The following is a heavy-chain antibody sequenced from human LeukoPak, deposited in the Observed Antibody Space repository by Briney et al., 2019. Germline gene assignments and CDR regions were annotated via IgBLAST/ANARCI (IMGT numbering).Heavy chain of an antibody. CDR1: GVSISSSY. D-gene: IGHD6-25*01. Sequence: SETLSLTCAVSGVSISSSYWSWIRQPPRKGLEWMGYIYYSGNTNYNPSLKSRVAMSIDTSKNQFSLKLTSVTAADTALYYCARDGSGSSADVWGKGTSVTVSS. V-gene: IGHV4-59*01. CDR3: ARDGSGSSADV. CDR2: IYYSGNT. J-gene: IGHJ6*04.